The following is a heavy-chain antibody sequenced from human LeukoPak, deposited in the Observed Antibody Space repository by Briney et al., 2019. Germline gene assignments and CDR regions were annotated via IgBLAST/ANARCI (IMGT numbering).Heavy chain of an antibody. V-gene: IGHV3-21*01. J-gene: IGHJ6*04. CDR2: ISTSSSYI. CDR1: GFTFSTYS. Sequence: PGGSLRLSCAASGFTFSTYSMNWVRQAPGKGLEWVSSISTSSSYIKYADSVKGRFTISRDNARNSLSLQMNSLRAEDTAVYYCAELGITMIGGVWGKGTTVTISS. D-gene: IGHD3-10*02. CDR3: AELGITMIGGV.